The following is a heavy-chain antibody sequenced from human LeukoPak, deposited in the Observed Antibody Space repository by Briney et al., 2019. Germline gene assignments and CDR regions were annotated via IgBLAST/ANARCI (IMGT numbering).Heavy chain of an antibody. CDR3: ARRGTMIVVVGHYYFDY. CDR2: IKQDGSEK. J-gene: IGHJ4*02. Sequence: GGSLRLSCAASGFTFSSYWMSWVRQAPGKGLEWVANIKQDGSEKYHVDSVKGRFTISRDNAKNSLYLQMNSLRAEDTAVYYCARRGTMIVVVGHYYFDYWGQGTLVTVSS. CDR1: GFTFSSYW. V-gene: IGHV3-7*01. D-gene: IGHD3-22*01.